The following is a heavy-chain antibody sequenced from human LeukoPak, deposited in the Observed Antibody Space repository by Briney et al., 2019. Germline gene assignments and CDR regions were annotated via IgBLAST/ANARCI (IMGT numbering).Heavy chain of an antibody. Sequence: SETLSLTCTVSGGSISSYYWSWIRQPPGKGLEWIGYIYTSGSTNYNPSLKSRVTISVDTSKNQFSLKLSSVTAADTAVYYCARLSYSSSTSCYWGYYYYMDVWGKGTTVTVSS. V-gene: IGHV4-4*09. D-gene: IGHD2-2*01. CDR2: IYTSGST. J-gene: IGHJ6*03. CDR1: GGSISSYY. CDR3: ARLSYSSSTSCYWGYYYYMDV.